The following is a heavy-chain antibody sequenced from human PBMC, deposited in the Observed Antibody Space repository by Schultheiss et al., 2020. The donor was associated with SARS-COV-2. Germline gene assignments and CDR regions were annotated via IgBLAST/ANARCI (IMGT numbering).Heavy chain of an antibody. V-gene: IGHV4-34*01. Sequence: SQTLSLTCAVYGGSFSGYYWSWIRQPPGKGLEWIGEINHSGSTNYNPSLKSRVTISVDTSKNQFSLKLSSVTAADTAVYYCAKGYSPGRGFDPWGQGTLVTVSS. CDR3: AKGYSPGRGFDP. D-gene: IGHD6-13*01. CDR1: GGSFSGYY. CDR2: INHSGST. J-gene: IGHJ5*02.